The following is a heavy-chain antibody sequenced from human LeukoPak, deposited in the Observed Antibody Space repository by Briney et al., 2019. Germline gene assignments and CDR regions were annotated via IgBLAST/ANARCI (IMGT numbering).Heavy chain of an antibody. V-gene: IGHV3-9*01. D-gene: IGHD3-10*01. Sequence: GGSLRLSCAASGFTFDDYAMHWVRQAPGKGLEWVSGISWNSGSISYADSVKGRFTISRDNAKNSLYLQMNSLRAEDTALYYCAKGAKGFGELLELNYYYYYMDVWGKGTTVTVSS. CDR1: GFTFDDYA. CDR2: ISWNSGSI. J-gene: IGHJ6*03. CDR3: AKGAKGFGELLELNYYYYYMDV.